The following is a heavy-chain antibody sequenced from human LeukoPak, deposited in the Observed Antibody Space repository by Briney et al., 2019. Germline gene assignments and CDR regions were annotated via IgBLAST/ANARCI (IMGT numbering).Heavy chain of an antibody. D-gene: IGHD6-13*01. CDR3: AREGSSSWYNAFDI. Sequence: SETLSLTCTVSGYSISSGYYWGWMRQPPGKGVEWIGSIYHSGSTYYNPSLKSRVTISVDTSKNQFSLKLSSVTAADTAVYYCAREGSSSWYNAFDIWGQGTMVTVSS. CDR2: IYHSGST. V-gene: IGHV4-38-2*02. CDR1: GYSISSGYY. J-gene: IGHJ3*02.